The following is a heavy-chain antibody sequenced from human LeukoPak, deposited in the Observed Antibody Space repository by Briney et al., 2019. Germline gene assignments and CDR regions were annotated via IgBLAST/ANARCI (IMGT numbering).Heavy chain of an antibody. D-gene: IGHD6-6*01. J-gene: IGHJ4*02. CDR1: GFTFRSYA. CDR3: AKTDSTSYSPSDY. V-gene: IGHV3-23*01. CDR2: ISDSGGSA. Sequence: GGSLRLSCAASGFTFRSYAMSWVRQAPGKGLEWVSAISDSGGSADYADSVKGRFTISRDNSKNTLYLQMNSLRAEDTAVYYCAKTDSTSYSPSDYWGQGTLVTVSS.